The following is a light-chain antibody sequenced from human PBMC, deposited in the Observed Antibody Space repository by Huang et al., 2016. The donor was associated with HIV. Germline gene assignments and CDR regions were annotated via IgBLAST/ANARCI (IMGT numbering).Light chain of an antibody. CDR1: QSINNN. V-gene: IGKV3D-15*01. Sequence: TQSPVTLSVSQGESATLSCRASQSINNNLAWFQKKPGQAPSLRIYGASTRGSGVPGRFHGSASGTQFTLTITRLQSEDVTVYYCQQYNIWPYTFGQGTKLEIK. J-gene: IGKJ2*01. CDR2: GAS. CDR3: QQYNIWPYT.